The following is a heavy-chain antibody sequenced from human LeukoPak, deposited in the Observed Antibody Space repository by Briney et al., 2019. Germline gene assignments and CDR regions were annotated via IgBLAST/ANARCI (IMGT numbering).Heavy chain of an antibody. Sequence: SETLSLTCAVYGGSFSGYYWSWIRQPPGKGLEWIGEINHSGSTNYNPSLKSRVTISVDTSKNPFSLKLSSVTAADTAVYYCARGPLVVPYYYYGMDVWAQGTTVTVSS. CDR3: ARGPLVVPYYYYGMDV. CDR1: GGSFSGYY. D-gene: IGHD2-2*01. V-gene: IGHV4-34*01. J-gene: IGHJ6*02. CDR2: INHSGST.